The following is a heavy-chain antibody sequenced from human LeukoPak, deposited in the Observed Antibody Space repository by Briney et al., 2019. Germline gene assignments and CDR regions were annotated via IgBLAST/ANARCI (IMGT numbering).Heavy chain of an antibody. Sequence: GESLKISCKASGYSITSYWIGWVRQMPGKGLEWTGNIYLGGSDSRYRPSFQGQVTISADKSISTAYLQWSSLKASDTAIYYCARRGHGSSWCYFDYWGQGTLVTVSS. CDR2: IYLGGSDS. CDR3: ARRGHGSSWCYFDY. J-gene: IGHJ4*02. V-gene: IGHV5-51*01. D-gene: IGHD6-13*01. CDR1: GYSITSYW.